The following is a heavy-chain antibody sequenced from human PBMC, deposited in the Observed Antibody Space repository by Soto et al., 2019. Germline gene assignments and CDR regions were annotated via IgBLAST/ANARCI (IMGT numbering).Heavy chain of an antibody. CDR1: GFTFSSYA. CDR2: ISGSGATT. CDR3: AKLRYFDWSAYNWFXY. D-gene: IGHD3-9*01. Sequence: GGSLRLSCAASGFTFSSYAMTWVRQAPGKGLEWVSGISGSGATTSYADSVKGRFTVSRDNSKNTLYLQMNSLRVEDTAVYHCAKLRYFDWSAYNWFXYWGQGTPVXVSS. J-gene: IGHJ5*01. V-gene: IGHV3-23*01.